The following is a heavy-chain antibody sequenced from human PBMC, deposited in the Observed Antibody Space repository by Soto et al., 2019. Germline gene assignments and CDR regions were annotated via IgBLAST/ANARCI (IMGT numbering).Heavy chain of an antibody. Sequence: QVQLVESGGGVVQPGRSLRLSCAASGFTFSSYGMHWVRQAPGKGLEWVAVISYDGSNKCYADSVMGRFTISRDNSKNTLYLQKNSMRAEDTAVYYCAKDLIRITTGGYGMDVWGQGTTVTVSS. CDR3: AKDLIRITTGGYGMDV. J-gene: IGHJ6*02. V-gene: IGHV3-30*18. CDR1: GFTFSSYG. D-gene: IGHD3-3*01. CDR2: ISYDGSNK.